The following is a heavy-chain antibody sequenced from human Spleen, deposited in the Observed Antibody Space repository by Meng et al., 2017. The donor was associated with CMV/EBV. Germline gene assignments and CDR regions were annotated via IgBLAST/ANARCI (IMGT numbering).Heavy chain of an antibody. CDR2: ISYDRSNE. V-gene: IGHV3-30*04. CDR1: GFTFSSYA. J-gene: IGHJ4*02. CDR3: ARRMTMELRASLDY. Sequence: ASGFTFSSYAMHWVRQAPGKGLEWVAVISYDRSNESYADSVKGRFTISRDNSKNTLYLQMNSLRAEDTAVYYCARRMTMELRASLDYWGQGTLVTVSS. D-gene: IGHD4/OR15-4a*01.